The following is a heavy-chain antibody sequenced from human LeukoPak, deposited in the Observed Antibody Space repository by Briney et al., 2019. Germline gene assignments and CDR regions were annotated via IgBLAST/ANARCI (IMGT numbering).Heavy chain of an antibody. CDR1: GYTFTRYH. J-gene: IGHJ3*02. Sequence: ASVKVSCKASGYTFTRYHMHWVRQAPGQGLEWMGWISAYNGNTNYAQKLQGRVTMTTDTSTSTAYMELRSLRSDDTAVYYCARGRGSSGRGAFDIWGQGTMVTVSS. CDR3: ARGRGSSGRGAFDI. D-gene: IGHD6-19*01. CDR2: ISAYNGNT. V-gene: IGHV1-18*04.